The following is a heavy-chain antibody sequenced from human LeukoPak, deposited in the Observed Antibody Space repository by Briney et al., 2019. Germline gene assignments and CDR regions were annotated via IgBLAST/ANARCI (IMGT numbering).Heavy chain of an antibody. CDR1: GFTFSSYG. CDR3: AKGRVHYYDSSGYSPFDY. V-gene: IGHV3-30*02. Sequence: GGSLRLSCAASGFTFSSYGMHWVRQAPGKGLEWVAFIRYDGSNKYYADSVKGRFTISRDNSKNTLYLQMNSLRAEDTAVYYCAKGRVHYYDSSGYSPFDYWGQGTLVTVSS. J-gene: IGHJ4*02. CDR2: IRYDGSNK. D-gene: IGHD3-22*01.